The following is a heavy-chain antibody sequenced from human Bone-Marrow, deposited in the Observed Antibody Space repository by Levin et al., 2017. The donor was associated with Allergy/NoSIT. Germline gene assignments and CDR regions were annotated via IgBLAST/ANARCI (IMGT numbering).Heavy chain of an antibody. J-gene: IGHJ6*02. D-gene: IGHD3-22*01. CDR2: IKSKRDGETR. CDR1: GFTFSNAW. CDR3: TTDAVFTLIVLVNTGGMGV. V-gene: IGHV3-15*07. Sequence: GGSLRLSCAASGFTFSNAWMNWVRQVPGKGLEWVGRIKSKRDGETRDYAAPVKGRFSISRDDSRNMVYLQMNSLKTEDTAVYYCTTDAVFTLIVLVNTGGMGVWGQGTMVTVSS.